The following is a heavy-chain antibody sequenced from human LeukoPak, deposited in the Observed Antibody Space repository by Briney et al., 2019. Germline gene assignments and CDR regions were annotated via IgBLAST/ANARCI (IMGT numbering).Heavy chain of an antibody. V-gene: IGHV2-70*11. D-gene: IGHD3-10*02. Sequence: SGPALVRPTQTLTLTCTFSGFSLSTSGMCVSWIRQPPGKALEWLARIDWDDDKYYNTSLKTRLTISKDTSKNQVVLTMTNMDPVDTATYYCARRVTMIGAFDIWGQGTMVTVSS. CDR2: IDWDDDK. CDR1: GFSLSTSGMC. CDR3: ARRVTMIGAFDI. J-gene: IGHJ3*02.